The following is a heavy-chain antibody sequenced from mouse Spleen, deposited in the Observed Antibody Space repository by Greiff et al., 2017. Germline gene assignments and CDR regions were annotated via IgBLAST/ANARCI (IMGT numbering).Heavy chain of an antibody. D-gene: IGHD1-1*01. CDR1: GYTFTDYG. J-gene: IGHJ1*01. Sequence: QVQLQQSGAELVRPGASVTLSCKASGYTFTDYGMHWVKQTPVHGLEWIGAIDPETGGTAYNQKFKGKAILTADKSSSTTYMELRSLTSEGSAVYYCTRSDYGSIHWYFDVWGAGTTVTVSS. V-gene: IGHV1-15*01. CDR3: TRSDYGSIHWYFDV. CDR2: IDPETGGT.